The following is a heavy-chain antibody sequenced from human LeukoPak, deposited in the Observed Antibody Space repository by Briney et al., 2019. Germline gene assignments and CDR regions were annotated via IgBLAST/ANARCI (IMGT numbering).Heavy chain of an antibody. Sequence: PGGSLRLSCAASGFTFSSYGMHWVRQAPGKGLEWVAFIRYDGSNKYYADSVKGRFTISRDNSKNTLYLQMNSLRAEDTAVYYGAKDRGYYYDSTLDYWGQGTLVTVSS. CDR3: AKDRGYYYDSTLDY. CDR2: IRYDGSNK. CDR1: GFTFSSYG. J-gene: IGHJ4*02. D-gene: IGHD3-22*01. V-gene: IGHV3-30*02.